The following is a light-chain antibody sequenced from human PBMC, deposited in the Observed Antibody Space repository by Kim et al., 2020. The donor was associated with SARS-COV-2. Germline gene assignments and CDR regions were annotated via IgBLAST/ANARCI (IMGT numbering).Light chain of an antibody. J-gene: IGKJ1*01. V-gene: IGKV1-39*01. CDR1: QSIGSW. CDR2: AAS. Sequence: SASIGDRVTISCRASQSIGSWLAWYQQKPGKAPKLLIYAASTLQSGVPSRFSGSGSGTDFTLTISSLQPEDFATYYCQQSYSFRTFGQGTKVDIK. CDR3: QQSYSFRT.